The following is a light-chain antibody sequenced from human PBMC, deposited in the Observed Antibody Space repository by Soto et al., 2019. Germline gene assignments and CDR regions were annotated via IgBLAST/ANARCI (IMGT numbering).Light chain of an antibody. CDR2: GAS. Sequence: EIDLTQSPGTLSLSPGERATLSCRASESVSDNYLAWYQQRSGQAPRLVIYGASSRASAVPDRFRCSGSGADFTLTISRLEPAESAVYYCQQYRASPLTLGGGTKVDSK. V-gene: IGKV3-20*01. J-gene: IGKJ4*01. CDR1: ESVSDNY. CDR3: QQYRASPLT.